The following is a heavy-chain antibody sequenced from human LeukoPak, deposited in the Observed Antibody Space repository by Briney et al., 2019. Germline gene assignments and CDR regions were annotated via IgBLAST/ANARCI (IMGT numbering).Heavy chain of an antibody. CDR2: YDPEDGET. V-gene: IGHV1-24*01. CDR3: ATEPNWGSGTGA. D-gene: IGHD3-16*01. Sequence: ASVKVSCTVSGYTLSDLNMHWVRQAPGKGLEWMGGYDPEDGETIFAQRFQGRVTMTEDTSADIAYMELSSLRSDDTAVFYCATEPNWGSGTGAWGQGTLVTVSS. CDR1: GYTLSDLN. J-gene: IGHJ4*02.